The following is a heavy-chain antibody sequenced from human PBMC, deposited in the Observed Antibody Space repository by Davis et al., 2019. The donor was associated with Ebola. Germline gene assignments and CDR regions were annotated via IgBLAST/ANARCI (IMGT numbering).Heavy chain of an antibody. CDR3: ARDRPYYDPSAYHPFGAFDI. J-gene: IGHJ3*02. V-gene: IGHV3-21*01. CDR2: ITSHSDYI. Sequence: GGSLRLSCAASEFPFTTYSMNWVRQAPGKGLEWVSSITSHSDYIYYADSVKGRFTISRDNAKNSLYLHMNSLRAEDTAVYYCARDRPYYDPSAYHPFGAFDIWGLGTMVTVSS. D-gene: IGHD3-16*01. CDR1: EFPFTTYS.